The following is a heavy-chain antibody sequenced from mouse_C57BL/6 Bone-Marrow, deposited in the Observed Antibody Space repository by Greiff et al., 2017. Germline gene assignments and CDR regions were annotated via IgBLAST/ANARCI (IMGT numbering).Heavy chain of an antibody. D-gene: IGHD2-1*01. CDR2: FSSGGSYT. CDR3: ARRRNYEDY. J-gene: IGHJ2*01. V-gene: IGHV5-6*01. Sequence: EVQVVESGGDLVKPGGSLKLSCAASGFTFSSYGMSWVRQTPDKRLEWVATFSSGGSYTYYPDSVKGRFTISRDNAKNTLYLQMSSLKSEDTAMYYCARRRNYEDYWGQGTTLTVSS. CDR1: GFTFSSYG.